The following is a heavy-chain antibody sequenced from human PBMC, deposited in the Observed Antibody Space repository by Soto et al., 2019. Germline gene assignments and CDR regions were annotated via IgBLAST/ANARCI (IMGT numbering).Heavy chain of an antibody. Sequence: GGSLRLSCEASGFPFSDYNMSWIRQPPGKGLEWVSAISGSGGSTYYADSVKGRFTISRDNSKNTLYLQMNSLRAEDTAVYYCAKFAEYQLLGSWFDPWGQGTLVTVSS. CDR3: AKFAEYQLLGSWFDP. J-gene: IGHJ5*02. D-gene: IGHD2-2*01. V-gene: IGHV3-23*01. CDR1: GFPFSDYN. CDR2: ISGSGGST.